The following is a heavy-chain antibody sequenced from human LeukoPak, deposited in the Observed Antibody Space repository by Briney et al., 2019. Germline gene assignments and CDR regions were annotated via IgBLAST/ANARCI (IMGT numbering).Heavy chain of an antibody. CDR2: ISGSGGST. CDR3: AKELTMWYYCGMDV. D-gene: IGHD5-24*01. V-gene: IGHV3-23*01. J-gene: IGHJ6*02. Sequence: HSGGSLRLSCAASGFTFSSYAMSWVRQAPGKGLEWVSGISGSGGSTYYADSVKGRFTISRDNSKNTLYPQMNSLRADDTAVYYCAKELTMWYYCGMDVWGQGTTVTVSS. CDR1: GFTFSSYA.